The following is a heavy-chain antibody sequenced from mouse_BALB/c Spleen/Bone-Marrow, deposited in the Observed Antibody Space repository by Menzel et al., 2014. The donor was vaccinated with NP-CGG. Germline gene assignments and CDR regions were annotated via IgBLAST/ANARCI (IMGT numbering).Heavy chain of an antibody. CDR3: ASYYYGSSLFAY. CDR1: GFNIKDTY. J-gene: IGHJ3*01. Sequence: VQLQQSGAELVKPGASVKLSCTASGFNIKDTYMHWVKQRPEQGLEWIGRIDPANGNTKYDPKFQGTATITADTSSNTAYLQLSSLTSEDTAVYYCASYYYGSSLFAYWGQGTLVTVSA. D-gene: IGHD1-1*01. CDR2: IDPANGNT. V-gene: IGHV14-3*02.